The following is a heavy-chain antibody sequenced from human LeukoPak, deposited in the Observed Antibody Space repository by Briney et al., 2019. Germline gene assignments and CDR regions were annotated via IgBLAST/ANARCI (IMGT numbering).Heavy chain of an antibody. V-gene: IGHV3-7*05. CDR3: AREVAVAGIDY. CDR2: IKQDGSEK. CDR1: GFTFSNSW. D-gene: IGHD6-19*01. J-gene: IGHJ4*02. Sequence: PGGSLRLSCAASGFTFSNSWMSWLRQAPGKGLEWVANIKQDGSEKYYVDSVKGRFTISRDNAKNSLYLQMNSLRAEDTAVYYCAREVAVAGIDYWGQGTLVTVSS.